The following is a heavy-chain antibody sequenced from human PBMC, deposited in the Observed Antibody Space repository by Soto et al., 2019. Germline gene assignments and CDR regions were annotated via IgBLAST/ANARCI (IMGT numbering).Heavy chain of an antibody. V-gene: IGHV3-23*01. CDR2: ISGSGGTT. D-gene: IGHD3-10*01. CDR1: GFIFKNYA. CDR3: ARLWFGELLYNFLDY. J-gene: IGHJ4*02. Sequence: HPGGSLRLSCAASGFIFKNYAMRWVRQAPGKGLEWVSDISGSGGTTYYADSVEGRFTISRDNSKNTLYLLMNSLRVEDTAVYYCARLWFGELLYNFLDYWGQGTLVTVSS.